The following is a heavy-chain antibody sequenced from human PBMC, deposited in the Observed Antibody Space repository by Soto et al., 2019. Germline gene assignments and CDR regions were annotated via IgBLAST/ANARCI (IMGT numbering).Heavy chain of an antibody. CDR2: INHSGST. CDR1: GGSFSGYY. CDR3: ARQLQWLVAWFDP. Sequence: SETLSLTCAVYGGSFSGYYLSWIRQPPGKGLEWIGEINHSGSTNYNPSLKSRVTISVDTSKNQFSLKLSSVTAADTAVYYCARQLQWLVAWFDPWGQGTLVTVSS. J-gene: IGHJ5*02. D-gene: IGHD6-19*01. V-gene: IGHV4-34*01.